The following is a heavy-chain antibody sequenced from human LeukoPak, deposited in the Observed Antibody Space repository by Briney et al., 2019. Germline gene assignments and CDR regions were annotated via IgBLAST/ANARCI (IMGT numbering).Heavy chain of an antibody. V-gene: IGHV4-34*01. CDR2: INHSGST. Sequence: KPSETLSLTCAVYGGSFSGYYWSWIRQPPGKGLEWIGEINHSGSTNYNPSLKSRVTISVDTSKNQFSLKLSSVTAADTAVYYCARVAASGGLRWQTGFIWGQGTLVTVSS. J-gene: IGHJ4*02. D-gene: IGHD4-23*01. CDR1: GGSFSGYY. CDR3: ARVAASGGLRWQTGFI.